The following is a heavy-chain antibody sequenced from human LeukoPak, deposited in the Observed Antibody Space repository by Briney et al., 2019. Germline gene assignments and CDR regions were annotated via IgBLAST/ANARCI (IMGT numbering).Heavy chain of an antibody. D-gene: IGHD5-24*01. CDR1: GFTFSSYA. CDR2: VSHDGSTK. Sequence: PGRSLRLSCGASGFTFSSYAMHWVRQAPGKGLEWVAVVSHDGSTKYYVDSVKGRFTISKDDSKNTLYLQMNSLRSDDTAVYYCARDGGRWQPGLYWGQGTPVTVSS. V-gene: IGHV3-30-3*01. J-gene: IGHJ4*02. CDR3: ARDGGRWQPGLY.